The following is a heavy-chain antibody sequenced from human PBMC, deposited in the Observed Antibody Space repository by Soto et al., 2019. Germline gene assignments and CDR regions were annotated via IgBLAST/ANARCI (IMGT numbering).Heavy chain of an antibody. Sequence: PGGSLRLSCAASGFTFSDHYMDLVRQAPGQGLEWVGRSRDKVHSHTTEYAASVKGRFTISRGDSENSLYLQMNSLKTEDTAVYYCARGVVSTGYFDYWGQGTLVTVSS. CDR3: ARGVVSTGYFDY. CDR1: GFTFSDHY. V-gene: IGHV3-72*01. D-gene: IGHD5-12*01. J-gene: IGHJ4*02. CDR2: SRDKVHSHTT.